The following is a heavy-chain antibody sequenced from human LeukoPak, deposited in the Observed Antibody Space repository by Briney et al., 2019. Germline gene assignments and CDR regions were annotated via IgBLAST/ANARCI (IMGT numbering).Heavy chain of an antibody. V-gene: IGHV1-2*02. D-gene: IGHD3-9*01. CDR1: GYTFTCYY. CDR3: ARVRAAAWYYDILTGYSMQLDY. J-gene: IGHJ4*02. Sequence: ASVKVSCKASGYTFTCYYMHWVRQAPGQGLEWRGWINPNSGGTNYAQKFQGRVTMTRDTSISTAYMELSRLRSNETAADYCARVRAAAWYYDILTGYSMQLDYWVQRAKVTLSS. CDR2: INPNSGGT.